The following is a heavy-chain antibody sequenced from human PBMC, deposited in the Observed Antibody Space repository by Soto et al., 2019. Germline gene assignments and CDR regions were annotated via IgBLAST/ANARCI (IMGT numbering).Heavy chain of an antibody. V-gene: IGHV3-74*01. CDR2: INSDGSST. D-gene: IGHD5-18*01. J-gene: IGHJ4*02. CDR1: GFTFSSYW. Sequence: EVQLVESGGGLVQPGGSLRLSCAASGFTFSSYWMHWVRQAPGKGLVWVSRINSDGSSTSYADSVKGRFTISRDNAXXTLYLQMNSLRAEDTAVYYCARGPRSYGSPQYFDYWGQGTLVTVSS. CDR3: ARGPRSYGSPQYFDY.